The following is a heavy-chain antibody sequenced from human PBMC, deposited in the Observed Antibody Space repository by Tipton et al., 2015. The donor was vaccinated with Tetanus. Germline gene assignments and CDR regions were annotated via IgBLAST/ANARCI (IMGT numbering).Heavy chain of an antibody. CDR3: ARLLYSGWYVNYFDY. Sequence: TLSLTCTVSGGSISSSSYYWGWIRQPPGKGLEWIGSIYYSGSTYYNPSLKSRVTISVDTSKNQFSLKLSSVTAADTAVYYCARLLYSGWYVNYFDYWGQGTLVTVSS. J-gene: IGHJ4*02. CDR2: IYYSGST. CDR1: GGSISSSSYY. V-gene: IGHV4-39*01. D-gene: IGHD6-19*01.